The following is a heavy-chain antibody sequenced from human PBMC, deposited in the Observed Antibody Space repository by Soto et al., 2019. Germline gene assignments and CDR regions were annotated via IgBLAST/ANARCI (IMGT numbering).Heavy chain of an antibody. CDR3: ARDCSAGSCYPGMEV. D-gene: IGHD2-15*01. CDR1: GFNFNSYP. CDR2: ISSSGYI. Sequence: PXGCLRLSCAASGFNFNSYPINWVRQAPGKRLEWLSSISSSGYIFSTDSVRGRFTISRDNAKNSVYLQINSLRAEDTAVYFCARDCSAGSCYPGMEVWGQGTTVTSP. V-gene: IGHV3-21*01. J-gene: IGHJ6*02.